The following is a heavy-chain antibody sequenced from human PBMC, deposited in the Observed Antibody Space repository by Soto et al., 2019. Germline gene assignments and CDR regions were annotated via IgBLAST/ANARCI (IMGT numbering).Heavy chain of an antibody. CDR1: GITFTTYG. CDR3: AKEMYPRTVLDSSSPWGDY. V-gene: IGHV3-30*18. J-gene: IGHJ4*02. Sequence: QVQLVQSGGGVIQPGKSLRLSCAASGITFTTYGMHGVRQTPGKGLEWVAVVSYDGSHKYYADSVKGRFTISRDDSKNTLYLQMNSLRVEDTAVYYCAKEMYPRTVLDSSSPWGDYWGQGTLVTVSS. D-gene: IGHD6-6*01. CDR2: VSYDGSHK.